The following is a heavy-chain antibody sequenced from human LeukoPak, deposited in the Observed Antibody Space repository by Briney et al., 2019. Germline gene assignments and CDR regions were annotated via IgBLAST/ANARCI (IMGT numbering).Heavy chain of an antibody. J-gene: IGHJ4*02. Sequence: SQSLSPTHAVYGASLAGYYWSWTRHPPGEWMEWIGKINHSGSTNYKPSLKTRVTISMDTSKNQFSLKLTSVTAADTAVYFCARGYYYGSGSYPFDFWGQGTVVSVSS. CDR2: INHSGST. V-gene: IGHV4-34*01. CDR3: ARGYYYGSGSYPFDF. CDR1: GASLAGYY. D-gene: IGHD3-10*01.